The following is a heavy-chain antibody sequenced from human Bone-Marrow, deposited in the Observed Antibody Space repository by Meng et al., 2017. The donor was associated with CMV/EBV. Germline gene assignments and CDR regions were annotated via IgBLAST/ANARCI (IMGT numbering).Heavy chain of an antibody. V-gene: IGHV1-69*05. D-gene: IGHD2-2*01. Sequence: SVKISCNAAGGTFSSYASSWVRQAPGQGLEWMGGIIPIFGTANYEQKFQGRVTITTGESTSTAYMELRSLRSDDTAVYYCAREGQVVLSYYYYGMDVWGQGTTVTVSS. CDR3: AREGQVVLSYYYYGMDV. CDR1: GGTFSSYA. CDR2: IIPIFGTA. J-gene: IGHJ6*02.